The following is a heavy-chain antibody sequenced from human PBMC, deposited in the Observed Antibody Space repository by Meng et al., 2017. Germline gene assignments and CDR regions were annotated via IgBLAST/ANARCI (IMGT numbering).Heavy chain of an antibody. D-gene: IGHD4-17*01. CDR3: ARTLVDYGDYYGWYYGMDV. V-gene: IGHV3-33*01. Sequence: GESLKISCAASGFTFSSYGMHWVRQAPGKGLEWVAVIWYDGSNKYYADSVKGRFTISRDNSKNTLYLQMTSLRAEDTAVYYCARTLVDYGDYYGWYYGMDVWGQGTTVTVSS. CDR1: GFTFSSYG. J-gene: IGHJ6*02. CDR2: IWYDGSNK.